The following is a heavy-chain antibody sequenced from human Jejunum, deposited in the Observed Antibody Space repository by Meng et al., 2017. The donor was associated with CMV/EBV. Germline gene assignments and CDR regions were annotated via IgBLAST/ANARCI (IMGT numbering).Heavy chain of an antibody. CDR3: AIVSSRCDYFDD. Sequence: QVSCPILSNPSHTLFQTGTVSGGAVSSGGYYWSWIRQHPWKGLVWVGHIYYWGSTFYNPSLKRRVIFSICTSNNQFSLNLSSVTAADTAVYFCAIVSSRCDYFDDCGQGTLVTVSS. J-gene: IGHJ4*02. D-gene: IGHD2-2*01. CDR1: GGAVSSGGYY. CDR2: IYYWGST. V-gene: IGHV4-31*03.